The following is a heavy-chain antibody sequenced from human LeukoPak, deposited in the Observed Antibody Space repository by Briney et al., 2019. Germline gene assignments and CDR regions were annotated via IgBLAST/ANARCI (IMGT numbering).Heavy chain of an antibody. D-gene: IGHD6-25*01. V-gene: IGHV3-7*03. CDR1: GFTFSNSW. CDR2: IKEDGSQK. J-gene: IGHJ4*01. CDR3: ARDSGWNAFDY. Sequence: GGSLRISCAASGFTFSNSWMAWVRQAPGKGLEWVANIKEDGSQKNYIDSVKGRFTISRHNTKKSLFLQMNNLRVEDTAVYYCARDSGWNAFDYWGQGTLVTVSS.